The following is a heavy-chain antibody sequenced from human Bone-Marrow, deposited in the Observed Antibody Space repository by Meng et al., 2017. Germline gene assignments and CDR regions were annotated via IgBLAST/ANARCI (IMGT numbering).Heavy chain of an antibody. D-gene: IGHD6-13*01. V-gene: IGHV4-31*03. J-gene: IGHJ4*02. CDR1: GDSVSSGGHY. CDR3: ARGAAAGYYFDY. Sequence: HLQESGPGLLKPSHPLSLTCTVSGDSVSSGGHYWSWIRQHPGKGLEWFGYIYYSGSTYHNPSLKSRLTISVDLSKNQFSLKLRSVTAADTAVYYCARGAAAGYYFDYWGQGTLVTVSS. CDR2: IYYSGST.